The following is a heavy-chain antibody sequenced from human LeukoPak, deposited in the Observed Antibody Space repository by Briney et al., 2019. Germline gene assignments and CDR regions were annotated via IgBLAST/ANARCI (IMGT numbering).Heavy chain of an antibody. J-gene: IGHJ5*02. CDR3: ARLSPINWFDP. Sequence: PSETLSLTCTVSGGSISSSSYYWGWIRQPPGKGLEWIGSIYYSGSTYYNPSLKSRVTISVDTSKNQFPLKLSSGTAADTAVYYCARLSPINWFDPWGQGTLVTVSS. V-gene: IGHV4-39*01. CDR1: GGSISSSSYY. CDR2: IYYSGST.